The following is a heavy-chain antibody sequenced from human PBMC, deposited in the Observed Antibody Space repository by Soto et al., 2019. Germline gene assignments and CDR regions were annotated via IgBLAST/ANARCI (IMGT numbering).Heavy chain of an antibody. V-gene: IGHV1-18*01. J-gene: IGHJ4*02. CDR1: GYTFTSYG. CDR3: ARESGYDSSGYADY. Sequence: GGPVKVSCKASGYTFTSYGISWVRQAPGQGLEWMGWISAYNGNTNYAQKLQDRVTMTTDTSTSTAYMELRSLRSDDTAVYYCARESGYDSSGYADYWGQGTLVTVSS. D-gene: IGHD3-22*01. CDR2: ISAYNGNT.